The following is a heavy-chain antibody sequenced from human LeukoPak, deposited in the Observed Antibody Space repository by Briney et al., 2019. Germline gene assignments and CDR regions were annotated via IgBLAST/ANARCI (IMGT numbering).Heavy chain of an antibody. CDR3: ARSGGYNYGYGVFDY. J-gene: IGHJ4*02. D-gene: IGHD5-18*01. Sequence: SEALSLTCTVSGGSISSYYWSWIRQPPGKGLEWIGYIYYSGSTNYNPSLKSRVTISVDTSKNQFSLKLSSVTAADTAVFYCARSGGYNYGYGVFDYWGQGTLVTVSS. CDR2: IYYSGST. CDR1: GGSISSYY. V-gene: IGHV4-59*01.